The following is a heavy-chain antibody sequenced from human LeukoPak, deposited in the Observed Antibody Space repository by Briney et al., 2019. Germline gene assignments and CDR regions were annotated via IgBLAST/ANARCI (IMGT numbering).Heavy chain of an antibody. CDR2: ISSIGRTI. Sequence: SLSLSCAASGFTFSSYSMYWVRQAREKGLEWVSYISSIGRTIYYANSVKGRFTISRDNAKNSLYLQMSSLRAEDTAVYYCARENAVVVVTAADAFDIWGQGTMVTVSS. D-gene: IGHD2-21*02. CDR3: ARENAVVVVTAADAFDI. V-gene: IGHV3-48*04. CDR1: GFTFSSYS. J-gene: IGHJ3*02.